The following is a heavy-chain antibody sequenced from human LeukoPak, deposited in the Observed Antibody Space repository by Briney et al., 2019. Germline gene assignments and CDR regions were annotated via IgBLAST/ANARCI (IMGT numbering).Heavy chain of an antibody. CDR3: ARGLGVVPAAIFVY. CDR2: MYPNSGNT. V-gene: IGHV1-8*01. Sequence: ASVKVSCKASGYTFTSYDINWVRQATGQGLEWMGWMYPNSGNTGYAQKFQGRVTMTRNTSISTAYMELSSLRSEDTAVYYCARGLGVVPAAIFVYWGQGTLVTVSS. CDR1: GYTFTSYD. J-gene: IGHJ4*02. D-gene: IGHD2-2*02.